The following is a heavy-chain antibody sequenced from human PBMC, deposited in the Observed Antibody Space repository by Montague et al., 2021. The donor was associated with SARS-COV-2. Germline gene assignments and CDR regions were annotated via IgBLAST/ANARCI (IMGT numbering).Heavy chain of an antibody. CDR1: GVSVTDYY. D-gene: IGHD3-9*01. V-gene: IGHV4-59*08. J-gene: IGHJ4*02. Sequence: SETLSLTCTVSGVSVTDYYWSWIRQPPGKGLEWVGDVLYNKGTNFNPSLKSRVAISVDTPKNQFSLRLTSVTAADTAFYHCVRHPHYDGLNGPPDFWDQGALVTVSS. CDR3: VRHPHYDGLNGPPDF. CDR2: VLYNKGT.